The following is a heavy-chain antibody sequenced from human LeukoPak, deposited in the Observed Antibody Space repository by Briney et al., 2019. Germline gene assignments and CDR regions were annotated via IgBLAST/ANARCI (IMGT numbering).Heavy chain of an antibody. D-gene: IGHD4-17*01. CDR1: GFTFSDYY. J-gene: IGHJ5*02. CDR3: ATNANYGEFFDP. Sequence: AGGSLRLSCAASGFTFSDYYMSWIRQAPGKGLEWVSYISSSSSTIYYADSVKGRFTISRDNAKNSLYLQMNSLRAEDTAVYYCATNANYGEFFDPWGQGTLVTVSS. CDR2: ISSSSSTI. V-gene: IGHV3-11*04.